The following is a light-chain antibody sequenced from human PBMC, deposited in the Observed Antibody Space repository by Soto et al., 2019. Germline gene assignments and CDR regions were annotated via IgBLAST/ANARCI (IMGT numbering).Light chain of an antibody. CDR3: QQYTGPPTT. CDR1: QSVSSF. Sequence: EIVLTHSPFSLSLSPVERATLSCRASQSVSSFLAWYQQKPGQAPRLLIYGASTRAAGIPDRFSGSGSGTDFTLTITRLEPEDSAVYFCQQYTGPPTTFGQGTRLEIK. J-gene: IGKJ5*01. V-gene: IGKV3-20*01. CDR2: GAS.